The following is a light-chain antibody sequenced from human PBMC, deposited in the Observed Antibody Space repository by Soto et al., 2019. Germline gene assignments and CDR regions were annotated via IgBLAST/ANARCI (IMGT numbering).Light chain of an antibody. Sequence: QSVLTQPPSASGAPGQRVTISCSGSSSNIGGNSVSWYQQLPGTAPKLLIYRNDQRPSGVPDRFSGSKSGTSASLAISGLRSEDEADYYCAAWEDSLSGFYVFGTGTKVTVL. CDR3: AAWEDSLSGFYV. J-gene: IGLJ1*01. CDR2: RND. CDR1: SSNIGGNS. V-gene: IGLV1-47*01.